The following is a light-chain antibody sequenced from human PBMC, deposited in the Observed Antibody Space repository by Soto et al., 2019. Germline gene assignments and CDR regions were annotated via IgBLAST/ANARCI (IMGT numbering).Light chain of an antibody. V-gene: IGKV3-15*01. J-gene: IGKJ1*01. CDR3: QQRSDWPWT. Sequence: EIVTTQSPATLSVSPGGRATFPCRASQSVSSKLAWYQQKPGQAPRLLIHGATTRATGIPARFSGSGSGTDFTLTISSLEPEDFAVYYCQQRSDWPWTFGQGTKVDIK. CDR2: GAT. CDR1: QSVSSK.